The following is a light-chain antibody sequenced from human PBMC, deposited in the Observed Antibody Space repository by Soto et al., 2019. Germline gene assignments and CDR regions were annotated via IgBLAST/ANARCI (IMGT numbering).Light chain of an antibody. Sequence: QPVLTQPPSVSGAPGQRVTISCTGSSSNIGAGYDVHWYLQLPGTAPKLLIYGNTNRPSGVPDRFSGSKSGSSASLAITGLQAEDEADYCQSHDSSLHASVFGTGTKLTVL. J-gene: IGLJ1*01. CDR3: QSHDSSLHASV. CDR1: SSNIGAGYD. CDR2: GNT. V-gene: IGLV1-40*01.